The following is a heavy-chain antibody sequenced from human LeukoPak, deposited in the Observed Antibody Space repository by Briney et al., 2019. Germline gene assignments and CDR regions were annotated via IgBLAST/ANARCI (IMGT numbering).Heavy chain of an antibody. CDR3: ARDPENLTAIFGVVIPAYYYYYSMDV. V-gene: IGHV1-69*05. CDR1: GGTFSSYA. Sequence: SVKVSCKASGGTFSSYAISWVRQAPGQGLEWMGGIIPIFGTANYAQKLQGRVTMTTDTSTSTAYMELRSLRSDDTAVYYCARDPENLTAIFGVVIPAYYYYYSMDVWGQGTTVTVSS. D-gene: IGHD3-3*01. J-gene: IGHJ6*02. CDR2: IIPIFGTA.